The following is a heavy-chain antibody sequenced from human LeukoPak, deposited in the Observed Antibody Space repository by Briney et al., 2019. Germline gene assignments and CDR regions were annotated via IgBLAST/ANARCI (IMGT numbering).Heavy chain of an antibody. D-gene: IGHD2-2*02. CDR2: MSFDVNNK. CDR3: ARGYCTSSSCYNDY. V-gene: IGHV3-30*04. Sequence: GGSLRLSCVTSGFTFSSYAFHWVRQAPGKGLEWVATMSFDVNNKYYADSVRGRFTISRDNSKNTLYLQMNSLGAEDTAVYSCARGYCTSSSCYNDYWGQGTRVTVSS. CDR1: GFTFSSYA. J-gene: IGHJ4*02.